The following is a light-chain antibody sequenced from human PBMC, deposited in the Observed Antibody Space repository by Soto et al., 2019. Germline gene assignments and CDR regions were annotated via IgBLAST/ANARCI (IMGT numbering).Light chain of an antibody. V-gene: IGKV1-39*01. CDR2: AAS. CDR3: KLCYSIPYT. J-gene: IGKJ2*01. Sequence: DIQMTQSPSSLSASVGDRVTVTCRASQRINSYLNWYQQKPGKAPNLLIYAASTLQSGVPSRFSGSGSGTDFTLTISSLQPEDFATYYCKLCYSIPYTFGPGTKLEIK. CDR1: QRINSY.